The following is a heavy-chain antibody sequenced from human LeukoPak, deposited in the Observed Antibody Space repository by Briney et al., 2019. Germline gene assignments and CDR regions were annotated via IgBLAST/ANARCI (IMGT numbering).Heavy chain of an antibody. D-gene: IGHD6-19*01. CDR1: GYTFTSYG. CDR3: ARGVRIAVAGYIDY. Sequence: GASVKVSCKASGYTFTSYGISWVRQAPGQGLEWMGWISAYNGNTNYAQKFQGRVTMTRDTSISTAYMELSRLRSDDTAVYYCARGVRIAVAGYIDYWGQGTLVTVSS. CDR2: ISAYNGNT. V-gene: IGHV1-18*01. J-gene: IGHJ4*02.